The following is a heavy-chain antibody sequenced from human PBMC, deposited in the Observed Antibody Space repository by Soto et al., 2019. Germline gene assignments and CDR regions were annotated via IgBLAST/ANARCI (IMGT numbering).Heavy chain of an antibody. V-gene: IGHV3-15*01. CDR3: TTALMTTVTTYWYFDL. D-gene: IGHD4-17*01. CDR2: IKSKTDGGTT. J-gene: IGHJ2*01. CDR1: GFTFSNAW. Sequence: GGSLRLSCAASGFTFSNAWMSWVRQAPGKGLEWVGRIKSKTDGGTTDYAAPVKGRFTISRDDSKNTLYLQMNSLKTEDTAVYYCTTALMTTVTTYWYFDLWGRGTLVTVSS.